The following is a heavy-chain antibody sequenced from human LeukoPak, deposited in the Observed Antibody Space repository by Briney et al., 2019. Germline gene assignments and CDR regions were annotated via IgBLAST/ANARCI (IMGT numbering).Heavy chain of an antibody. CDR1: GFTFSSYW. CDR3: AELGITMIGGV. Sequence: GGSLRLSCAASGFTFSSYWMSWVRQPPGKGLEWVANIKQDGSEKYYVDSVKGRFTISRDNAKNSLYLQMNSLRAGDTAVYYCAELGITMIGGVWGKGTTVTISS. V-gene: IGHV3-7*01. D-gene: IGHD3-10*02. J-gene: IGHJ6*04. CDR2: IKQDGSEK.